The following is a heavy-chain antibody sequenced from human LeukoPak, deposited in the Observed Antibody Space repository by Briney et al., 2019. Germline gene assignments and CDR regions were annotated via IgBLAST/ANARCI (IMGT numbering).Heavy chain of an antibody. J-gene: IGHJ4*02. CDR1: GGSISSGGYY. D-gene: IGHD6-25*01. CDR3: ARVGYRSPFDY. V-gene: IGHV4-30-2*01. CDR2: IYHSGST. Sequence: SETLSLTCTGSGGSISSGGYYWSWIRQPPGKGLVWIGYIYHSGSTYYNPSLKSRVTISVDRSKNQFSLKLSSVTAADTAVYYCARVGYRSPFDYWGQGTLVTVSS.